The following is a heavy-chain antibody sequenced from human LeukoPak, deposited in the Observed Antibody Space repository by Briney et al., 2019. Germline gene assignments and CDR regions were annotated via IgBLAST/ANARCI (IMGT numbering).Heavy chain of an antibody. D-gene: IGHD6-13*01. Sequence: VASVKVSFKASGGTFSSYAISWVRQAPGQGLEWMGGIIPIFGTTNYAQKFQDRVTITADKSTSTAYMELSSLRSEDTAVYYCARVVGLTGYSSSWYSGYYYYMDVWGKGTTVTVSS. CDR1: GGTFSSYA. V-gene: IGHV1-69*06. J-gene: IGHJ6*03. CDR2: IIPIFGTT. CDR3: ARVVGLTGYSSSWYSGYYYYMDV.